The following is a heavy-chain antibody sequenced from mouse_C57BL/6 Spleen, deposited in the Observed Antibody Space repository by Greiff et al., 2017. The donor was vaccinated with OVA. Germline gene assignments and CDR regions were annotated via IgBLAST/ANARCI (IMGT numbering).Heavy chain of an antibody. CDR1: GFSLTSYG. D-gene: IGHD2-4*01. CDR2: IWGGGST. CDR3: AKHTITTGVPWDGGAMDY. J-gene: IGHJ4*01. Sequence: VKLMESGPGLVAPSQSLSITCTVSGFSLTSYGVDWVRQPPGKGLEWLGVIWGGGSTNYNSALMSRLSISKDNSKSQVFLKMNSLQTDDTAMYYGAKHTITTGVPWDGGAMDYWGQGTSVTVSS. V-gene: IGHV2-9*01.